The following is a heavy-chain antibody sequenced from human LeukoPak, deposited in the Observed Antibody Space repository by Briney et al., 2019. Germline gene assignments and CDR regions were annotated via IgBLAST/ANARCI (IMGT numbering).Heavy chain of an antibody. D-gene: IGHD3-9*01. Sequence: PSETLSLTCTVSGGSISSYYWSWIRQTPGRGLEWIGYIYHSGSTNYNPSLKGRVTISVDTSKNQFSLKLSSVTAADTAVYYCAREGYDILTGYSRGYFDLWGRGTLVTVSS. CDR2: IYHSGST. CDR1: GGSISSYY. V-gene: IGHV4-59*01. J-gene: IGHJ2*01. CDR3: AREGYDILTGYSRGYFDL.